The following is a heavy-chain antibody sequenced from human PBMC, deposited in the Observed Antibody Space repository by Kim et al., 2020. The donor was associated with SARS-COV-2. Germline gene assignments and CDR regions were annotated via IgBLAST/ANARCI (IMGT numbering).Heavy chain of an antibody. Sequence: GGSLRLSCAGSGFLFSNYWMSWVRQAPGKGLEWVANIEQDGRVKYYVDSVKGRFAISRDNAKNSLYLQMNSLRPEDTAIYYCARDDIGRRSSSWYAAVYFFDCWGLGTLVSVSS. CDR3: ARDDIGRRSSSWYAAVYFFDC. CDR1: GFLFSNYW. CDR2: IEQDGRVK. J-gene: IGHJ4*02. V-gene: IGHV3-7*05. D-gene: IGHD6-19*01.